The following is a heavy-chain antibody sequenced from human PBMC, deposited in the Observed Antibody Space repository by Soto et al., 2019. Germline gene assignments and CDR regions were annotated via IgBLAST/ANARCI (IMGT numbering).Heavy chain of an antibody. D-gene: IGHD2-15*01. V-gene: IGHV4-59*01. CDR1: GGSMSGFY. J-gene: IGHJ5*02. CDR2: VFHSGST. CDR3: AKEFCDPNGCYGRWLDP. Sequence: VQLQESGPGLAKPSETLSLTCTVSGGSMSGFYWSWIRQAPGKGLEWIGNVFHSGSTIYNPPLKSRVTISVDTSKNQFSLKLSSVTAADTAVYYCAKEFCDPNGCYGRWLDPWGQGTLVTVSS.